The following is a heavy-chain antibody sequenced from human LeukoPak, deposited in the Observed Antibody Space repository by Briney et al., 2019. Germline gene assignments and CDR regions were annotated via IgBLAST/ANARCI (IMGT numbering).Heavy chain of an antibody. D-gene: IGHD5-12*01. J-gene: IGHJ4*02. V-gene: IGHV4-39*01. Sequence: SETLSLTCTVSGGSISSSSYYWGWIRQPPGKGLEWIGSIYYSGSTYYNPSLKSRVTISVDTSKNQFSLKLSSVTAADTAVYYCARGRSEYSGYDLPDYWGQGTLVTASS. CDR2: IYYSGST. CDR1: GGSISSSSYY. CDR3: ARGRSEYSGYDLPDY.